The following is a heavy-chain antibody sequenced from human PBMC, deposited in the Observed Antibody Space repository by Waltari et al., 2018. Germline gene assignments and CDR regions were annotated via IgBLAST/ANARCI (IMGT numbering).Heavy chain of an antibody. J-gene: IGHJ4*02. D-gene: IGHD6-19*01. CDR3: ARDLASSGWFFDY. CDR1: GGSISSGSYY. V-gene: IGHV4-61*02. Sequence: QVQLQESGPGLVKPSQTLSLTCTVSGGSISSGSYYWRWIRQPAGKGLEWIGRIYTSGSTNYNPSLKSRVTISVDTSKNQFSLKLSSVTAADTAVYYCARDLASSGWFFDYWGQGTLVTVSS. CDR2: IYTSGST.